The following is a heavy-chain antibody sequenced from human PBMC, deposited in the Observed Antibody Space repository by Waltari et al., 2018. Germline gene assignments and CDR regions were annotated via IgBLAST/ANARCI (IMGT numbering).Heavy chain of an antibody. CDR1: GGSISSSPYY. CDR2: ISYSGST. CDR3: ARLCLGCPFDY. V-gene: IGHV4-39*01. J-gene: IGHJ4*02. Sequence: QLQLQESGPGLLKPSETLSLTCTVSGGSISSSPYYWGWIRQPPGKGLEWIRSISYSGSTYYTPSFKSRITISVDTSKNQFSLKLSSVIAADTAVYYCARLCLGCPFDYWGQGTLVTVSS. D-gene: IGHD6-19*01.